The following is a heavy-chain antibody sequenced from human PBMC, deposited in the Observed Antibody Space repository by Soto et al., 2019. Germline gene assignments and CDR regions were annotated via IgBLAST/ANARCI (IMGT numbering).Heavy chain of an antibody. CDR1: GYSFAGYW. CDR2: IDPSDAQT. D-gene: IGHD3-22*01. J-gene: IGHJ4*02. Sequence: GESLKISCKGSGYSFAGYWITWVRQKPGKGLEWMGRIDPSDAQTYYSPSFRGHVTISATKSITTVFLQWSSLRASDTAMYYCARQIYDSDTGPNFQYYFDSWGQGTPVTVSS. V-gene: IGHV5-10-1*01. CDR3: ARQIYDSDTGPNFQYYFDS.